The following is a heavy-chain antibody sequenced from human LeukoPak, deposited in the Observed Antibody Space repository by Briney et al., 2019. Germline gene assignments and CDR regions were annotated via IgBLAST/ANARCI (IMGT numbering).Heavy chain of an antibody. J-gene: IGHJ6*03. V-gene: IGHV3-23*01. D-gene: IGHD3-10*01. CDR1: GFSFSSYA. Sequence: GGAVRLSYAGSGFSFSSYAMSWVGQAPGKGLEGVSVISGSGGSTYYADSVKGRFTISRDNSKNTLYLQMNSLRAEDTAVYYCGRNYYGSGSYYYYMDVWGKGTTVTVSS. CDR3: GRNYYGSGSYYYYMDV. CDR2: ISGSGGST.